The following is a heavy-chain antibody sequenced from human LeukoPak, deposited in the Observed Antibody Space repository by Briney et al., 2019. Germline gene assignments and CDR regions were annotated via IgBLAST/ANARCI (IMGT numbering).Heavy chain of an antibody. Sequence: GGSLRLSCAASGFTFSSYAMHWVRQAPGKGLEWVAVISYDGSNKYYADSVKDRFTISRDNSKNTLYLQMNSLRAEDTAVYYCATIGGYGSGSYYNAPYYYYNLDVWGQGTTVTVSS. D-gene: IGHD3-10*01. V-gene: IGHV3-30-3*01. J-gene: IGHJ6*02. CDR3: ATIGGYGSGSYYNAPYYYYNLDV. CDR1: GFTFSSYA. CDR2: ISYDGSNK.